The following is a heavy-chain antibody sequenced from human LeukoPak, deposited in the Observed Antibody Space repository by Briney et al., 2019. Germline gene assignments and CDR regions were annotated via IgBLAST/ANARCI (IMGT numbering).Heavy chain of an antibody. CDR2: IYSSGST. D-gene: IGHD1-26*01. CDR1: GGSISTYY. J-gene: IGHJ4*02. Sequence: PSETLSLTCTVSGGSISTYYWSWIRQPPGKGLEWIGYIYSSGSTNYNPSLKTRVTISVDTSKKQFSLKLSSVTAADTAVYYCAKDRALNSGSYDYWGQGTLVTVSS. CDR3: AKDRALNSGSYDY. V-gene: IGHV4-4*08.